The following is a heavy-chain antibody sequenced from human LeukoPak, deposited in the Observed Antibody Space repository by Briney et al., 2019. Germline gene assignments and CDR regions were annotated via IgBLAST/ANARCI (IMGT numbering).Heavy chain of an antibody. CDR1: GFTFSSYS. V-gene: IGHV3-21*01. J-gene: IGHJ3*02. Sequence: GGSLRLSCAASGFTFSSYSMNWVRQAPGKGLEWVSSISSSSSYIYYADSVKGRFTISRNNAKNSLYLQMNSLRAEDTAVYYCASHRWDAFDIWGQGTMVTVSS. CDR2: ISSSSSYI. D-gene: IGHD6-13*01. CDR3: ASHRWDAFDI.